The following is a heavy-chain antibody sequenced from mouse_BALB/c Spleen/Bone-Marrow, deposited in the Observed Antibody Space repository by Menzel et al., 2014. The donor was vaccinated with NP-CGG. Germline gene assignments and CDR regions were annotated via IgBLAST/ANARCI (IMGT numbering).Heavy chain of an antibody. J-gene: IGHJ2*01. CDR3: TRGEDY. Sequence: VQLKQSGAELVKPGASVKLSCTGSGFNIKDTFMHWVKQRPEQGLEWIGRIDSANGNTKYDPKLQGKATITADTSSNTAYLQLTRLTSEDTAVYYCTRGEDYWGQGTTLAVSS. V-gene: IGHV14-3*02. CDR2: IDSANGNT. CDR1: GFNIKDTF.